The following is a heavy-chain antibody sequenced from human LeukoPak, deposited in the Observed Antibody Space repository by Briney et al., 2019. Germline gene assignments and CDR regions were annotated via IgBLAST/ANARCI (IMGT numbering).Heavy chain of an antibody. CDR3: AKDVVAPRVVTALFDY. V-gene: IGHV3-23*01. CDR2: ISGSGGST. J-gene: IGHJ4*02. D-gene: IGHD2-21*02. CDR1: GFTFSSYA. Sequence: GGSLRLSCAASGFTFSSYAMSWVRRAPGKGLEWVSAISGSGGSTYYADSVKGRFTISRDNSKNTLYLQMNSLRAEDTAVYYCAKDVVAPRVVTALFDYWGQGTLVTVSS.